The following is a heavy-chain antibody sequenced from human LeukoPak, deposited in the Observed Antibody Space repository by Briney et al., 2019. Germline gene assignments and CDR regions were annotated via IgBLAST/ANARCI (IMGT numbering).Heavy chain of an antibody. J-gene: IGHJ2*01. CDR2: IIPILGIA. D-gene: IGHD1-26*01. Sequence: ASVKVSCKASGGTFSSYAISWVRQAPGQGLEWMGRIIPILGIANYAQKFQGRVTITADKSTSTAYMELSSLRSEDTAVYYCARSWDLHKYFDLWGRGTLVTVSS. CDR3: ARSWDLHKYFDL. CDR1: GGTFSSYA. V-gene: IGHV1-69*04.